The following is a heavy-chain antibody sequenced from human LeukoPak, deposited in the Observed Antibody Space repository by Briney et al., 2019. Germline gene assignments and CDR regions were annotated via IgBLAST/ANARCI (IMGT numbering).Heavy chain of an antibody. V-gene: IGHV3-53*01. CDR1: GFSVSSNY. CDR2: IYNGGTT. D-gene: IGHD3-22*01. J-gene: IGHJ4*02. CDR3: AKGASGYLPGY. Sequence: PGGSLRLSCAASGFSVSSNYMSWVRQAPGKGLEWVVVIYNGGTTKYADSVKGRFTIARDSSKNTLYLQMNSLRAEDTAVYYCAKGASGYLPGYSGQGTLVTVSS.